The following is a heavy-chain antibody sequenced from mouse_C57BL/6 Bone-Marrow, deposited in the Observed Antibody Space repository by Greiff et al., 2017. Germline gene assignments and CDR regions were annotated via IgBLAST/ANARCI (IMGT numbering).Heavy chain of an antibody. CDR2: IYPRSGNT. J-gene: IGHJ2*01. Sequence: QVQLQQSGAELARPGASVKLSCKASGYTFTSYGISWVKQRTGQGLEWIGEIYPRSGNTYYNEKFKGKATLTADKSSSTAYMELRSLTSEYSAVYFCAREYYGSSYGGYYFDYWGQGTTLTVSS. CDR3: AREYYGSSYGGYYFDY. D-gene: IGHD1-1*01. CDR1: GYTFTSYG. V-gene: IGHV1-81*01.